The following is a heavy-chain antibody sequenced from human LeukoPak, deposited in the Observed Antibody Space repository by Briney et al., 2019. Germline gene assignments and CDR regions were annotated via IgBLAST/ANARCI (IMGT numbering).Heavy chain of an antibody. CDR2: MSAYNGNT. CDR1: GYTFTSYG. D-gene: IGHD2-21*01. CDR3: AVSVSFYCGGDCYPNPQYFQQ. J-gene: IGHJ1*01. V-gene: IGHV1-18*01. Sequence: ASVKVSCKASGYTFTSYGISWVRQAPGQGLEWMGWMSAYNGNTNYAQKLQGRVTMTTDTSTSTAYMELRSLRSDDTAVYYCAVSVSFYCGGDCYPNPQYFQQWGQGTLVTVSS.